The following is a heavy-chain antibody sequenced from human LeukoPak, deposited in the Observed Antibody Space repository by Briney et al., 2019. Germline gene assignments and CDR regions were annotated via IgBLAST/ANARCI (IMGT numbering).Heavy chain of an antibody. D-gene: IGHD4-11*01. CDR1: GFTFSHYS. Sequence: GGSLRLSCAASGFTFSHYSIDWVRQAPGKGLERVASITSSSSHIYYADSVKGRFTISRDNAKDALYLQMNSLRAEDTAIYYCARVMMGATVTTFHYYCMDVWGVGTTVTVSS. J-gene: IGHJ6*03. V-gene: IGHV3-21*01. CDR2: ITSSSSHI. CDR3: ARVMMGATVTTFHYYCMDV.